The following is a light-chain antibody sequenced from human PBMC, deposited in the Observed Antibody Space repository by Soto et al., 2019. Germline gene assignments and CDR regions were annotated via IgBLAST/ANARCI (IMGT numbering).Light chain of an antibody. CDR2: LAS. CDR1: QSLLHRNGYSS. Sequence: DIVMTQSPLSLPVSPGEPASISCRSSQSLLHRNGYSSLVSYLQKPGQSPRLLIYLASTRASGVPDKFSASGSGTVFTLKISRVEAEDVGIYYSMQALQTPYSFGQGTKLEI. J-gene: IGKJ2*01. V-gene: IGKV2-28*01. CDR3: MQALQTPYS.